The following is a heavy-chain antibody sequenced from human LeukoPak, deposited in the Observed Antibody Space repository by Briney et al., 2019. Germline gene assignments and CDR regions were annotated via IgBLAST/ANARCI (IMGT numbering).Heavy chain of an antibody. Sequence: GGSLRLSCAASGFTFGSYGMNWVRRGPGRGLEGVASISSTGFYKYYADSVKGRFTISRDNSKTSLYLQMNSLRGEDSGVYYCARDYGDYYFDYWGQGTLVSVSS. D-gene: IGHD4-17*01. CDR3: ARDYGDYYFDY. CDR1: GFTFGSYG. V-gene: IGHV3-21*01. J-gene: IGHJ4*02. CDR2: ISSTGFYK.